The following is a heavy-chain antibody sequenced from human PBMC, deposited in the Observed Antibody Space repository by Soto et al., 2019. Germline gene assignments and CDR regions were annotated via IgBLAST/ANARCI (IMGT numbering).Heavy chain of an antibody. CDR2: IYYSGST. Sequence: SETLSLTCTVSGGSISGGVYYWSGIRHHPGKGLEWIGYIYYSGSTYYNPSLKSRVTISADTSKNQFSLKLSSVTAADTAVYYCARNLNAHYYGSGGLQAGYYYGMDVWGQGTTVTVSS. V-gene: IGHV4-31*03. J-gene: IGHJ6*02. D-gene: IGHD3-10*01. CDR3: ARNLNAHYYGSGGLQAGYYYGMDV. CDR1: GGSISGGVYY.